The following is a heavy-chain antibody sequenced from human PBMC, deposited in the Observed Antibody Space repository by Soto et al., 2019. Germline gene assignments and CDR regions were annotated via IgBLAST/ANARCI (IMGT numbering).Heavy chain of an antibody. D-gene: IGHD4-17*01. CDR2: MNPNSGNT. V-gene: IGHV1-8*01. J-gene: IGHJ6*03. CDR1: GYTFTSYD. CDR3: ASGGNTVTSGPRYYYYYMDV. Sequence: GASVKVSCKASGYTFTSYDINWVRQATGQGPEWMGWMNPNSGNTGYAQKFQGRVTMTRNTSISTACMELSNLRSEDTAVYYCASGGNTVTSGPRYYYYYMDVWGIGTTVTVS.